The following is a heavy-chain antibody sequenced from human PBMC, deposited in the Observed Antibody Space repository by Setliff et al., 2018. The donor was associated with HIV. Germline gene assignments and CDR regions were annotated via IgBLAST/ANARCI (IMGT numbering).Heavy chain of an antibody. J-gene: IGHJ3*02. CDR1: GFTFSSSA. V-gene: IGHV3-23*01. D-gene: IGHD6-19*01. CDR3: ARGGGWLVRAAFDI. CDR2: IQGSGIT. Sequence: GSMRLSCAASGFTFSSSAMSWVRQAPGKGLEWVSLIQGSGITYYADSVKGRFTISRDNSNNTLSLQMNSLRAEDTAMYYWARGGGWLVRAAFDIWGQGTMVTVSS.